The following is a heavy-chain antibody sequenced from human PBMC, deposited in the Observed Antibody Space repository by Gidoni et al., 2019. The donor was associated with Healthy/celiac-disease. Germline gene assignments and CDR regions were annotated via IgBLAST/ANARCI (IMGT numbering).Heavy chain of an antibody. V-gene: IGHV1-69*01. J-gene: IGHJ4*02. CDR3: ARDKVRSSYSGYDR. Sequence: QVPLVQSGAEVKKPGSSVKVSCKAAVGTFSSYAISWVRQAPTKGLEGRGGIIPIFGTANYAQKFQGRVTITADESTSTAYMELSSLRSEDTAVYYCARDKVRSSYSGYDRWGQGTLVTVSS. CDR1: VGTFSSYA. D-gene: IGHD5-12*01. CDR2: IIPIFGTA.